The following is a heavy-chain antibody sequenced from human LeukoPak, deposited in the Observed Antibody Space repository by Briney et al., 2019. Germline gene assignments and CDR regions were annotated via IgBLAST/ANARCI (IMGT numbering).Heavy chain of an antibody. CDR2: ISNSSSYI. J-gene: IGHJ4*02. Sequence: GGSLRLSCAASGFTFSTYSMNWVRLAAGKGLEWVSSISNSSSYIYYADSVKGRFTISRDNSKNTLYLQMNSLRAEDTAVYYCASGFGPDYWGQGTLVTVSS. V-gene: IGHV3-21*01. D-gene: IGHD3-10*01. CDR1: GFTFSTYS. CDR3: ASGFGPDY.